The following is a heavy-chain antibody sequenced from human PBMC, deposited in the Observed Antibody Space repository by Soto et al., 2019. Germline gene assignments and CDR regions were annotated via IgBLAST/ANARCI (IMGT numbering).Heavy chain of an antibody. Sequence: SDTLSLTCTISGGSISSSRYYRGWSRHPPGKGLEWIGSMYYRGSTYYTPSLKSRVTISVDTSKNQFSLKLSSVTAADTAVYYCARQTMYYDFWSGPNWFDPWGQGTLVTVS. CDR2: MYYRGST. J-gene: IGHJ5*02. V-gene: IGHV4-39*01. CDR3: ARQTMYYDFWSGPNWFDP. CDR1: GGSISSSRYY. D-gene: IGHD3-3*01.